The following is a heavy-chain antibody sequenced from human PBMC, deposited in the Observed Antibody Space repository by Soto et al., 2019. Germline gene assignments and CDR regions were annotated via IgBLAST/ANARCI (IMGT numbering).Heavy chain of an antibody. J-gene: IGHJ6*02. CDR1: GFTFSSYG. CDR2: ISYDGSNK. V-gene: IGHV3-30*18. Sequence: QVQLVESGGGVVQPGRTLRLSCAPSGFTFSSYGMHWVRQAPGKGLEWVAVISYDGSNKYYADSVKGRFTISRDNSKNTLYLQMNSLRAEDTAVYYCAKGSREPDYYYYYGMDVWGQGTTVTVSS. CDR3: AKGSREPDYYYYYGMDV.